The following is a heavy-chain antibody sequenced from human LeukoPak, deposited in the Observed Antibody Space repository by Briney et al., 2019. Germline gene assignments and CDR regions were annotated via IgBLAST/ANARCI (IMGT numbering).Heavy chain of an antibody. Sequence: PSETLSLTCTVPSDSISSYYWSWIRQPAGKGLEWIGRVYVTGSTNLNPALQSRVTMSVDTSKNQFSLKLTSVTAADTAVYYCARDRQWLVDHWGQGTLVTVSS. CDR1: SDSISSYY. J-gene: IGHJ5*02. CDR2: VYVTGST. CDR3: ARDRQWLVDH. V-gene: IGHV4-4*07. D-gene: IGHD6-19*01.